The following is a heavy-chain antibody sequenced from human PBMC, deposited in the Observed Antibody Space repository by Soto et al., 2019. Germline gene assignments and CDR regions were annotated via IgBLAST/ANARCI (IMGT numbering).Heavy chain of an antibody. D-gene: IGHD3-22*01. CDR2: ISGSGGST. CDR3: AKAGDMIVVVITEAPTSNFDY. J-gene: IGHJ4*02. CDR1: GFTFSSYA. Sequence: GGSLRLSCAASGFTFSSYAMSWVRQAPGKGLEWVSAISGSGGSTYYADSVKGRFTISRDNSKNTLYLQMNSLRAEDTAVYYCAKAGDMIVVVITEAPTSNFDYWGQGTLVTVSS. V-gene: IGHV3-23*01.